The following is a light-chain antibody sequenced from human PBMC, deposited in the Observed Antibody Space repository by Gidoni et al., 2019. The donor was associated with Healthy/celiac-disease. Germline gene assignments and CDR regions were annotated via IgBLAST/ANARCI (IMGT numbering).Light chain of an antibody. CDR2: AAS. Sequence: DIQMTQSPSSLSASVGDRVTITCRASQSISSYLNWYQQKPGKAPKVLIFAASSLQSWVPSRFSGSGSGTDFTLTISSLQPEDFATYYCQQSYSTPLTFGGGTTVEIK. V-gene: IGKV1-39*01. CDR3: QQSYSTPLT. J-gene: IGKJ4*01. CDR1: QSISSY.